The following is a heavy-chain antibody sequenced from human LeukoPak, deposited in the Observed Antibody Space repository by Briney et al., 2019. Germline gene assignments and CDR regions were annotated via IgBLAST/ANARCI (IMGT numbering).Heavy chain of an antibody. D-gene: IGHD6-25*01. CDR3: ARVPYGSARRPADY. V-gene: IGHV4-34*01. CDR2: INHSGST. J-gene: IGHJ4*02. CDR1: GGSFSGYY. Sequence: PSETLSLTCAVYGGSFSGYYWSWIRQPPGKGREWIGEINHSGSTNYNPSLKSRVTISVDTSKNQFSLKLSSVTDADTAVYYCARVPYGSARRPADYWGQGTLVTVSS.